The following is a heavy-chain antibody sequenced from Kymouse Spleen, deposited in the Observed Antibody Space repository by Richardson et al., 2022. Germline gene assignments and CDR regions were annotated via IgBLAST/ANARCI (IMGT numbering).Heavy chain of an antibody. CDR1: GFTFSSYG. CDR3: AKDRNSGSFYYYYYGMDV. CDR2: ISYDGSNK. Sequence: QVQLVESGGGVVQPGRSLRLSCAASGFTFSSYGMHWVRQAPGKGLEWVAVISYDGSNKYYADSVKGRFTISRDNSKNTLYLQMNSLRAEDTAVYYCAKDRNSGSFYYYYYGMDVWGQGTTVTVSS. V-gene: IGHV3-30*18. J-gene: IGHJ6*02. D-gene: IGHD1-26*01.